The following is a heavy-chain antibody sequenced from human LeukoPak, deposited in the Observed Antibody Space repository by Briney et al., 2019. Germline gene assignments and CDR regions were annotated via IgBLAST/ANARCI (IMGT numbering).Heavy chain of an antibody. V-gene: IGHV3-23*01. CDR1: GFTFSNYA. Sequence: GGSLRLSCAASGFTFSNYAMSWVRQAPGKGLEWVSAISGSGDNTYYADSVKGRFTVSRDNAKNSLYLQMNSLRAEDTAVYYCAIESFGESFDYWGQGTLVTVSS. D-gene: IGHD3-10*01. CDR2: ISGSGDNT. J-gene: IGHJ4*02. CDR3: AIESFGESFDY.